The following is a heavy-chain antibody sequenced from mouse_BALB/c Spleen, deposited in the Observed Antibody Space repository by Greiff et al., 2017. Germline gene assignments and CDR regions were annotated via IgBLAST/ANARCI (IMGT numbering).Heavy chain of an antibody. D-gene: IGHD2-4*01. CDR2: IWAGGST. V-gene: IGHV2-9*02. Sequence: VKLVESGPGLVAPSQSLSITCTVSGFSLTSYGVHWVRQPPGKGLEWLGVIWAGGSTNYNSALMSRLSISKDNSKSQVFLKMNSLQTDDTAMYYCARDPTMITLYAMDYWGQGTSVTVSS. J-gene: IGHJ4*01. CDR3: ARDPTMITLYAMDY. CDR1: GFSLTSYG.